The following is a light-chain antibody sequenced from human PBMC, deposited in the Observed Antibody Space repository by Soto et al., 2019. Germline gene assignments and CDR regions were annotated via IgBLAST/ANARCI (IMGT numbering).Light chain of an antibody. J-gene: IGKJ1*01. CDR3: QQYCTYSRT. CDR1: QSVSSW. CDR2: KAS. V-gene: IGKV1-5*03. Sequence: DIQMTQSPSTLSASVGDRVIITCRASQSVSSWLAWYQQKAGKAPKLLIYKASTLERGVPSRFSGRGSGTEFTLTISSLQPDDFATYYCQQYCTYSRTFGQETKV.